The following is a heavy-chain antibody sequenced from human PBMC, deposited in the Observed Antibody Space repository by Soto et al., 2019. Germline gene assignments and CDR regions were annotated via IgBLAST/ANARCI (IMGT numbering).Heavy chain of an antibody. CDR2: VVYSGST. Sequence: QLQLQESGPGLVKPSETLSLTCTVSGGSISSARYYWGWIRQPPGKGLEWIGSVVYSGSTYYNPSLESRVTISVDTSKNQFSLNLSSVIAADTAVYYCATYYVSGRGDYWGQGTLVTVSS. CDR3: ATYYVSGRGDY. V-gene: IGHV4-39*01. D-gene: IGHD3-10*01. J-gene: IGHJ4*02. CDR1: GGSISSARYY.